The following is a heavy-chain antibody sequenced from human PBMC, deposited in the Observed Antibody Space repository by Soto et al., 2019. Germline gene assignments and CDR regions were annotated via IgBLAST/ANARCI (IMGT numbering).Heavy chain of an antibody. CDR1: GYSFTSYW. Sequence: GESLKISCKGSGYSFTSYWISWVRQMPGKGLEWMGRIDPSDSYTNYSPSFQGHVTISADKSISTAYLQWSSLMASDTAMYYCARTYDSGSGSYYIFDYWGRGTLVTVSS. V-gene: IGHV5-10-1*01. D-gene: IGHD3-10*01. CDR3: ARTYDSGSGSYYIFDY. J-gene: IGHJ4*02. CDR2: IDPSDSYT.